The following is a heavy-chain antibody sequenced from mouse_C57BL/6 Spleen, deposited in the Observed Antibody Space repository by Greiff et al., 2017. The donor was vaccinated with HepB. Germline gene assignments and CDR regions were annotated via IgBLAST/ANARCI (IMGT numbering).Heavy chain of an antibody. Sequence: EVQLQQSGTVLARPGASVKMSCKTSGYTFTSYWMHWVKQRPGQGLEWIGAIYPGNSDTSYNQKFKGKAKLTAVTSASTAYMELSSLTNEDSAVYYCTRNSLITTVPHYFDYWGQGTTHTVSS. J-gene: IGHJ2*01. D-gene: IGHD1-1*01. CDR1: GYTFTSYW. CDR2: IYPGNSDT. V-gene: IGHV1-5*01. CDR3: TRNSLITTVPHYFDY.